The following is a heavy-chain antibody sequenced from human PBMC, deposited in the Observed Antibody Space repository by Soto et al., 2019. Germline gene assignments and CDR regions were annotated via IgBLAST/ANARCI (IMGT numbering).Heavy chain of an antibody. CDR1: GYMFTSYA. V-gene: IGHV1-3*01. D-gene: IGHD1-1*01. J-gene: IGHJ3*02. CDR2: INAGYGNT. CDR3: ARDRWNDPDAFDI. Sequence: QAQLVQSGAEVKKPGASVKVSCKASGYMFTSYAMHWVRQAPGRRLEWMGWINAGYGNTKFSQNFQGRVTINRDTSASTVYMELSSLRFEDTAVYYCARDRWNDPDAFDIWGQGTMVTVSS.